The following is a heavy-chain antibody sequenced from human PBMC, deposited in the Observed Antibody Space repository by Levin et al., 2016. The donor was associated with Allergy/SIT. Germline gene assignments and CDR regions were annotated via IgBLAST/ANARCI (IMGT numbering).Heavy chain of an antibody. Sequence: SETLSLTCTVSGGSISSSSYYWGWIRQPPGKGLEWIGSIYYSGSTYYNPSLKSRVTISVDTSKNQFSLKLSSVTAADTAVYYCARAPTAVWFGELFPFSYYYYYMDVWGKGTTVTVSS. D-gene: IGHD3-10*01. CDR2: IYYSGST. J-gene: IGHJ6*03. CDR3: ARAPTAVWFGELFPFSYYYYYMDV. CDR1: GGSISSSSYY. V-gene: IGHV4-39*01.